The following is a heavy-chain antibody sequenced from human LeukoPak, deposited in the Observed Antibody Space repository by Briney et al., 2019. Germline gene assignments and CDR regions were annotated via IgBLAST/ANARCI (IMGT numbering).Heavy chain of an antibody. CDR3: ARQYGGNRFDY. J-gene: IGHJ4*02. D-gene: IGHD4-23*01. CDR1: GYSISSGXY. Sequence: SETXXLXXAXXGYSISSGXYWGWSRPPPGKGREWIGNIYHSGSTYYNPSLKSRVTISVETTKNKFSLKLSSVTAADTAVYYCARQYGGNRFDYWGQGTLVTVSS. CDR2: IYHSGST. V-gene: IGHV4-38-2*01.